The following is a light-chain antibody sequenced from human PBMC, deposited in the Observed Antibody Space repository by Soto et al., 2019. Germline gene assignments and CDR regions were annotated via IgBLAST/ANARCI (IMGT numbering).Light chain of an antibody. V-gene: IGKV3-15*01. CDR3: QNFNNWPLS. Sequence: EVVMTQSPATLSVSPGETVTLSCRASQSLRTTVNWYQQEPGQAPRLLIYDVSTRATGVPARFSGSGSGTEFTLTISSLQSEDSAVYYCQNFNNWPLSFGGGNRGEIK. CDR2: DVS. CDR1: QSLRTT. J-gene: IGKJ4*01.